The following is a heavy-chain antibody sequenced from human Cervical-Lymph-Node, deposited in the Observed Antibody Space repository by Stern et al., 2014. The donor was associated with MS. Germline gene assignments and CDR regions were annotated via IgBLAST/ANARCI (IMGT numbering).Heavy chain of an antibody. CDR2: IIPIFGTP. D-gene: IGHD3-3*01. J-gene: IGHJ6*02. V-gene: IGHV1-69*06. Sequence: QMQLVQSGPEVKKPGSSVKVSCKASGGPFSGYAVSWVRQAPRQGPEWMGGIIPIFGTPYYAQKFHGRVTITADKSTNTVYMELRSLTTEDTAVYYCARDNLSLDFWSGYPPMDVWGQGTTVTVSS. CDR1: GGPFSGYA. CDR3: ARDNLSLDFWSGYPPMDV.